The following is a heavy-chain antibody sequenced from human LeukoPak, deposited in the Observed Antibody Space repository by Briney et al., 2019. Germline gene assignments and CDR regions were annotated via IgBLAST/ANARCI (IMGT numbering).Heavy chain of an antibody. Sequence: GGSLRLSCAASGFTFDDYGMSWVRQAPGKGLEWVSVINWNGGSTSYADSVKGRFTISRDNAKNSLYLQMNSLRAEDTAVYYCASPGVITGSYFDYWGQGTLVTVSS. J-gene: IGHJ4*02. CDR2: INWNGGST. CDR3: ASPGVITGSYFDY. V-gene: IGHV3-20*04. CDR1: GFTFDDYG. D-gene: IGHD3-22*01.